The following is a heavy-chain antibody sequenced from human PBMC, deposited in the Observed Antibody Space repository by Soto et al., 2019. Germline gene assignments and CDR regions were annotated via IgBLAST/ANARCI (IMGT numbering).Heavy chain of an antibody. CDR1: GFTFSDYY. D-gene: IGHD3-22*01. J-gene: IGHJ5*02. CDR3: ARDTACIASGLLDP. V-gene: IGHV3-11*01. CDR2: IRDSSTTI. Sequence: WGSLRLSCAASGFTFSDYYMAWVRPAPGKGLEWMSYIRDSSTTIYYTDSVKGRFTIPRDNANKSLYLHMNSLRTEDTAVYYCARDTACIASGLLDPWGQGTLVTVSS.